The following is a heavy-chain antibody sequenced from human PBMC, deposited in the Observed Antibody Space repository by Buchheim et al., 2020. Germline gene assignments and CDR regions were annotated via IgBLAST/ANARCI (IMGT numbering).Heavy chain of an antibody. Sequence: QVQLVESGGGVVQPGRSLRLSCTASGFTFRDHGMHWVRQAPGKGPEWVAIIWQDGSSKFYADSVKGGFTIYRDNSKNTLYLQMDSLRAEDTAVYYCARGTSGWPLDCWGQGTL. CDR3: ARGTSGWPLDC. V-gene: IGHV3-33*01. CDR1: GFTFRDHG. D-gene: IGHD6-19*01. J-gene: IGHJ4*02. CDR2: IWQDGSSK.